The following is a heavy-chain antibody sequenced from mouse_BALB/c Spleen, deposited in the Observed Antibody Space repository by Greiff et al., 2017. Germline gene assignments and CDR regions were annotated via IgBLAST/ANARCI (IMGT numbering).Heavy chain of an antibody. CDR1: GFSLTSYG. CDR3: ARGLRYPRFAY. V-gene: IGHV2-9*02. J-gene: IGHJ3*01. D-gene: IGHD1-1*01. Sequence: VKLVESGPGLVAPSQSLSITCTVSGFSLTSYGVHWVRQPPGKGLEWLGVIWAGGSTNYNSALMSRLSISKDNSKSQVFLKMNSLQTDDTAMYYCARGLRYPRFAYWGQGTLVTVSA. CDR2: IWAGGST.